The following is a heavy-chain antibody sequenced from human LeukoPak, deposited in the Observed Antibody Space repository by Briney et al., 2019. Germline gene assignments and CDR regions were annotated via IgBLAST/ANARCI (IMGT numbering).Heavy chain of an antibody. D-gene: IGHD6-13*01. Sequence: GGSLRLSCAASGFTFSSYSMNWVRQAPGKGLEWVSSISSSSSYIYYADSVKGRFTISRDNSKKMLYLQMNSLRAEDTAVYYCARDPSGWSSRWGTGFGAFDIWGQGTMVTVSS. CDR3: ARDPSGWSSRWGTGFGAFDI. V-gene: IGHV3-21*01. J-gene: IGHJ3*02. CDR2: ISSSSSYI. CDR1: GFTFSSYS.